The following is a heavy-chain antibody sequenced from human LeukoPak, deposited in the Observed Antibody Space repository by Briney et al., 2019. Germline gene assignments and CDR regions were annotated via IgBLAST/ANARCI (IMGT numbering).Heavy chain of an antibody. J-gene: IGHJ5*02. CDR3: ARHKYSSSWYSP. V-gene: IGHV4-34*01. Sequence: ASETLSLTCAVYGGSFSGYYWSWIRQPPGKGLEWIGYIYHSGSTYYNPSLKSRVTISVDTSKNQFSLKLSSVTAADTAVYYCARHKYSSSWYSPWGQGTLVTVSS. D-gene: IGHD6-13*01. CDR2: IYHSGST. CDR1: GGSFSGYY.